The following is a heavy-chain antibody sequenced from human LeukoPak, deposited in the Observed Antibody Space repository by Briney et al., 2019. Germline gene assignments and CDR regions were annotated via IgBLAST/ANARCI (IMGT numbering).Heavy chain of an antibody. Sequence: SQTLSLTCTVSGGSIRSGSYYWSWIRQPAGKGLEWIGRIYTSGSTNYNPSLKSRVTISVDTSKNQFSLKLSSVTAADTAVYYCARGDYGGNSGVFDYWGQGTLVTVSS. CDR1: GGSIRSGSYY. CDR2: IYTSGST. J-gene: IGHJ4*02. CDR3: ARGDYGGNSGVFDY. V-gene: IGHV4-61*02. D-gene: IGHD4-23*01.